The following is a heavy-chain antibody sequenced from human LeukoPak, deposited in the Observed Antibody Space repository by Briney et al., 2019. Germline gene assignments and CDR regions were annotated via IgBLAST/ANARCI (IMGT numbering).Heavy chain of an antibody. CDR1: GFTFSSYA. Sequence: GGSLRLSCSASGFTFSSYAMHWVRQAPGKGLEYVSAISSNGGSTYYADSVKGRFTTSRDNSKNTLYLQMSSLRAEDTAVYYCAKDDSSGAFDIWGQGTMVTVSS. J-gene: IGHJ3*02. CDR3: AKDDSSGAFDI. D-gene: IGHD6-19*01. V-gene: IGHV3-64D*06. CDR2: ISSNGGST.